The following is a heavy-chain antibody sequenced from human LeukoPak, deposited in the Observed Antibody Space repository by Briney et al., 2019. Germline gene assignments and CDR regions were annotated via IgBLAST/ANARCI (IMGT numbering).Heavy chain of an antibody. D-gene: IGHD2-8*01. J-gene: IGHJ4*02. CDR1: GYTFTSYG. V-gene: IGHV1-18*01. Sequence: ASVKVSCKASGYTFTSYGISWVRQAPGQGLEWMGWISAYNGNTNYAQKLQGSVTMTTDTSTSTAYMELRSLRYDDTAVYYCARDLCQGTCGYCTNGVCYTDVGGDYWGQGTLVTVSS. CDR3: ARDLCQGTCGYCTNGVCYTDVGGDY. CDR2: ISAYNGNT.